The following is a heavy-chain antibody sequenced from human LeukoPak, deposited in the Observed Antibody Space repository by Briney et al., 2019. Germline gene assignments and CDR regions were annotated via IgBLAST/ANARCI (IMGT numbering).Heavy chain of an antibody. CDR1: GGSISSHY. J-gene: IGHJ4*02. Sequence: SETLSLICTVSGGSISSHYWSWIRQPPGKGLEWIGYIYYTGRTNYNPSLKSRVTIIVDTAKNPFSLKLSSRTAADTSVYYCARGLGSHSSRQDYGGQGTLVTVSS. CDR2: IYYTGRT. V-gene: IGHV4-59*11. D-gene: IGHD6-13*01. CDR3: ARGLGSHSSRQDY.